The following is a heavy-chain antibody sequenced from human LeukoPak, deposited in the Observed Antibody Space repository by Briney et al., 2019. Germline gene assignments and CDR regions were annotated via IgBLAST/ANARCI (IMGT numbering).Heavy chain of an antibody. J-gene: IGHJ6*02. D-gene: IGHD2-15*01. CDR2: ISSSSSYI. Sequence: SGGSLRLSCAASGFTFSTYNMTWVRQAPGKGLEWVSSISSSSSYIYYADSVMGRFTISRDNAKNSLYLQMNSLRAEDTTVYYCARDRGYCSGGSCYSEPMDVWGQGTTVTVSS. CDR3: ARDRGYCSGGSCYSEPMDV. CDR1: GFTFSTYN. V-gene: IGHV3-21*01.